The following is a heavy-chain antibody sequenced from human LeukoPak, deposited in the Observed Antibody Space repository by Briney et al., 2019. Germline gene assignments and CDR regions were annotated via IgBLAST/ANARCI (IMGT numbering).Heavy chain of an antibody. V-gene: IGHV3-30*18. CDR1: GFTFSSYG. CDR2: ISYDGSNK. CDR3: AKDRRIQLRYFDY. D-gene: IGHD5-18*01. J-gene: IGHJ4*02. Sequence: SGGSLRLSCAASGFTFSSYGMHWVRQAPGKGLEWVAVISYDGSNKYYADSVKGRFTISRDNSKNTLYLQMNSLRAEDTAVYYCAKDRRIQLRYFDYWGQGTLVTVSS.